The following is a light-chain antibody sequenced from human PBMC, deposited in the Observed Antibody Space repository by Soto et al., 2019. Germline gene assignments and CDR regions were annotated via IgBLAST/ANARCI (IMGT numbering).Light chain of an antibody. V-gene: IGKV3-15*01. J-gene: IGKJ2*01. Sequence: EIVMTQSPATLSVSPGERATLSCRASQSVNNNLAWYQQNPGQAPRLLIYGASTRATGVPARFSGSGSGTEFTLTISSLQSEDCAVYYCRHYYGWVKTFGQGTKLEIK. CDR3: RHYYGWVKT. CDR1: QSVNNN. CDR2: GAS.